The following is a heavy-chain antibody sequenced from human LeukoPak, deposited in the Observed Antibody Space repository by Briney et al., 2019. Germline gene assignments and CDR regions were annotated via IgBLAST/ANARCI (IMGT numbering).Heavy chain of an antibody. D-gene: IGHD5-12*01. Sequence: GGSLRLSCAASGFTFSSYAMHWVRQAPGKGLEWVAVISYDGSNKYYADSVKGRFTISRDNSKNTLYLQMNSLRAEDTAVYYCARDNGGSVDIVATAKGPFDYWGQGTLVTVSS. CDR3: ARDNGGSVDIVATAKGPFDY. J-gene: IGHJ4*02. V-gene: IGHV3-30-3*01. CDR1: GFTFSSYA. CDR2: ISYDGSNK.